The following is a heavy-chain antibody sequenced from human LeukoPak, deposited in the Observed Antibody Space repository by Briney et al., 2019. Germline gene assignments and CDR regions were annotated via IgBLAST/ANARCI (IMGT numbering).Heavy chain of an antibody. CDR3: ATSGPWGSYRLLDY. D-gene: IGHD3-16*02. CDR1: GGIFSSYA. J-gene: IGHJ4*02. Sequence: ASVKVSCKASGGIFSSYAISWVRQAPGQGLEWMGGIIPIFGTANYAQKFQGRVTITADESTSTAYMELSSLRSEDTAVYYCATSGPWGSYRLLDYWGQGTLVTVSS. V-gene: IGHV1-69*01. CDR2: IIPIFGTA.